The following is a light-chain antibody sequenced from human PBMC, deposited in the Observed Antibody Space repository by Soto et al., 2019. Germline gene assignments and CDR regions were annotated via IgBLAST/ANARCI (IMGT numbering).Light chain of an antibody. CDR1: QSVSTY. Sequence: EIVLTQSPATLSLSPGERATLSCRASQSVSTYLGWYQQKPGQAPRLLIYHASNKATGIPARFSGSGSGTDFTLTISSLEPEDFAVYYCQQRSSGSTFGQGTRLEIK. CDR3: QQRSSGST. J-gene: IGKJ5*01. V-gene: IGKV3-11*01. CDR2: HAS.